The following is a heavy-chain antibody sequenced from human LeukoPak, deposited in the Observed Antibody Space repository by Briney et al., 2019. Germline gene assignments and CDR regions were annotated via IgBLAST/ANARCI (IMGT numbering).Heavy chain of an antibody. CDR3: AKARSITGTRSPNWFDP. CDR2: IRYDGSNK. V-gene: IGHV3-30*02. Sequence: PGGSLRLSCAASGFTFSSYGMHWVRQAPGKGLEGVAFIRYDGSNKYYADSVKGRFTISRDNSKNTLYLQMNSLRAEDTAVYYCAKARSITGTRSPNWFDPWGQGTLVTVSS. CDR1: GFTFSSYG. J-gene: IGHJ5*02. D-gene: IGHD1-7*01.